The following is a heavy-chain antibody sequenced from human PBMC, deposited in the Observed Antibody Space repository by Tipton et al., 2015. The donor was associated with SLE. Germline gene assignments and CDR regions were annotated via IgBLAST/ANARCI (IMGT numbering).Heavy chain of an antibody. V-gene: IGHV4-59*02. D-gene: IGHD2-15*01. CDR1: GGSVGNYY. CDR3: PREHISSLRDAFEV. J-gene: IGHJ3*01. CDR2: IHYTGST. Sequence: TLSLTCTVSGGSVGNYYWSWIRQSPGKGLEWIGYIHYTGSTEYNPSLKSRVTISEDTSKNQFNLKLRSVTVVDTAMYYCPREHISSLRDAFEVWGQGTMVTVS.